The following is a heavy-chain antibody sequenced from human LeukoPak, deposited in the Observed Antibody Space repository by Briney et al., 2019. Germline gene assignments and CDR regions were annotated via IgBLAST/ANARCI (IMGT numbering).Heavy chain of an antibody. Sequence: SETLSLTCTVSGDSISSYYWSWIRQPPGKGLEWIGYIYYSGSTHYNPSLKSRVTISLDTSKNQFSLKLSSVTAADTAVYYCASGSYSFYYFDYWGQGTLVTVS. V-gene: IGHV4-59*01. CDR3: ASGSYSFYYFDY. D-gene: IGHD1-26*01. CDR1: GDSISSYY. CDR2: IYYSGST. J-gene: IGHJ4*02.